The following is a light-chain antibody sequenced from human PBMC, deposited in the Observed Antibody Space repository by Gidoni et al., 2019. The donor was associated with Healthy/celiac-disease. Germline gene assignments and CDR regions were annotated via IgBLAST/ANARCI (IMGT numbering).Light chain of an antibody. Sequence: EIVMTQSPATLSLSPGERATLSCRASQSVSSNLAWYQQKPGQAPRLLIYGASTRATGIPARFSGSGSGTEFTLTISSLQSEDFAVYYCQQYNNWPFTFGGXTKVEIK. CDR3: QQYNNWPFT. V-gene: IGKV3-15*01. J-gene: IGKJ4*01. CDR2: GAS. CDR1: QSVSSN.